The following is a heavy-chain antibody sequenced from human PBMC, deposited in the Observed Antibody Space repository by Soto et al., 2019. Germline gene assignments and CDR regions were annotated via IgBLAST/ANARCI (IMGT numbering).Heavy chain of an antibody. V-gene: IGHV1-18*01. J-gene: IGHJ6*02. CDR3: ARDIVLVPAATLYYYYYGMDV. D-gene: IGHD2-2*01. Sequence: QVQLVQSGAEVKKPGASVKVSCKASGYTFTSYGISWVRQAPGQGLEWMGWISAYNGNTNYAQKLQGRVTMTTDTSTSNAYMELRSLRSDDTAVYYCARDIVLVPAATLYYYYYGMDVWGQGTTVTVSS. CDR2: ISAYNGNT. CDR1: GYTFTSYG.